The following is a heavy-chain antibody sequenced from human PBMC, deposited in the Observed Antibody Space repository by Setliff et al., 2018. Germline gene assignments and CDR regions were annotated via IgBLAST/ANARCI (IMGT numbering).Heavy chain of an antibody. V-gene: IGHV1-2*06. D-gene: IGHD3-16*01. CDR3: ARDGGGDSDAFDI. CDR2: INPSSGAT. J-gene: IGHJ3*02. CDR1: GYTFTGYY. Sequence: GASVKVSCKASGYTFTGYYTYWVRQAPGQGLEWMGRINPSSGATIYAQKFQGRVTTTSDTFISTAYMELGRLRSDDTAVYFCARDGGGDSDAFDIWGQGTMVTVSS.